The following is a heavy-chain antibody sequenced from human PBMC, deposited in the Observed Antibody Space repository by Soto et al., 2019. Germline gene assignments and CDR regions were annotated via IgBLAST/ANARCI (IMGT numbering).Heavy chain of an antibody. D-gene: IGHD6-13*01. Sequence: GESLKISCAASGFTFSSYGMHWVRQAPGKGLEWVAVISYDGSNKYYADSVKGRFTISRDNSKNMLYLQMNSLRAEDTAVYYCAKDRTKSSWTPGTCWFDPWGQGTLVTVSS. CDR3: AKDRTKSSWTPGTCWFDP. CDR1: GFTFSSYG. V-gene: IGHV3-30*18. CDR2: ISYDGSNK. J-gene: IGHJ5*02.